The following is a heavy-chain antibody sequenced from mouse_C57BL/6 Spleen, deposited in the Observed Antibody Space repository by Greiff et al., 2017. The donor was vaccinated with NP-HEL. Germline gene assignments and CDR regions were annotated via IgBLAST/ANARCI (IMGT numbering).Heavy chain of an antibody. J-gene: IGHJ1*03. V-gene: IGHV1-50*01. CDR3: ASRGDYGGPSYWYFDV. CDR2: IDPSDSYT. Sequence: QVQLQQPGAELVKPGASVKLSCKASGYTFTSYWMQWVKQRPGQGLEWIGEIDPSDSYTNYNQKFKGKATLTVDTSSSTAYMQLSSLTSEDSAVYYGASRGDYGGPSYWYFDVWGTGTTVTVSS. D-gene: IGHD2-4*01. CDR1: GYTFTSYW.